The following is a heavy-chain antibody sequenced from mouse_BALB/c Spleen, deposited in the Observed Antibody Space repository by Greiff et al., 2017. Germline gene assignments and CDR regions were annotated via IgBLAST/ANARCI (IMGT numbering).Heavy chain of an antibody. J-gene: IGHJ3*01. CDR3: ARCPIYYYGSSFAWFAY. CDR1: GYTFTSYT. D-gene: IGHD1-1*01. V-gene: IGHV1-4*02. Sequence: VKLMESAAELARPGASVKMSCKASGYTFTSYTMHWVKQRPGQGLEWIGYINPSSGYTEYNQKFKDKTTLTADKSSSTAYMQLSSLTSEDSAVYYCARCPIYYYGSSFAWFAYWGQGTLVTVSA. CDR2: INPSSGYT.